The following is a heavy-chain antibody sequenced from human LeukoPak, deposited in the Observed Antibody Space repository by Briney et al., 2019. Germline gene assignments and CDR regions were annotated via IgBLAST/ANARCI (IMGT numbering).Heavy chain of an antibody. CDR1: GFTFDDYA. CDR3: AKGYCISTSCFFDY. J-gene: IGHJ4*02. V-gene: IGHV3-9*03. Sequence: GGSLRLSCAASGFTFDDYATHWVRQTPGKGLEWVSGISWNSGSIGYADSVKGRFTISRDNAKNSLYLQMNSLRAEDMALYYCAKGYCISTSCFFDYWGQGTLVTVSS. CDR2: ISWNSGSI. D-gene: IGHD2-2*01.